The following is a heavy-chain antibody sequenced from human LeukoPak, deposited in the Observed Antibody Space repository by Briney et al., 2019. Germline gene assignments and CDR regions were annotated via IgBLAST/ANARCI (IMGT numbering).Heavy chain of an antibody. J-gene: IGHJ3*01. V-gene: IGHV5-51*01. D-gene: IGHD3-22*01. CDR2: NFPGNSGT. CDR3: GMIGDRVPVQYEVFDV. Sequence: GEAPQTSCKVSGYSFTSYCNGWGRQMPREGVEWMGINFPGNSGTTYSPSFQGQVTISVDKSINTAYLQWSCLKAADTAMYYCGMIGDRVPVQYEVFDVWGQGSMVSVST. CDR1: GYSFTSYC.